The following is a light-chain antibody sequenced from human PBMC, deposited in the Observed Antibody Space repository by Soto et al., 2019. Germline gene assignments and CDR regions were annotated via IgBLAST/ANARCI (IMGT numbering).Light chain of an antibody. CDR3: QQYNNWLKT. CDR1: QSLSSS. CDR2: GAS. V-gene: IGKV3-15*01. J-gene: IGKJ1*01. Sequence: EIVLTQSPGTLSISPGERATLSCRASQSLSSSSLAWYQQKPGQAPRLLIYGASTRATGIPARFSGSGSGTEFTLTISSLQSEHFAVYYCQQYNNWLKTFGQGTKVDIK.